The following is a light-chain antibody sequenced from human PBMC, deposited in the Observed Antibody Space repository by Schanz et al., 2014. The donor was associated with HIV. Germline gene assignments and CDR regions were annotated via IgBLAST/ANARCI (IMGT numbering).Light chain of an antibody. CDR2: RSN. Sequence: QSVLTQPPSTSGTPGQRVAISCSGSSSNIGTYNVNWYQQLPGTAPRLLIYRSNQRPSGVPDRFSGSKSGTSASLAISGLRSEDEADYYCAAWDDSLSGYVFGTGTKLTVL. CDR3: AAWDDSLSGYV. V-gene: IGLV1-47*01. CDR1: SSNIGTYN. J-gene: IGLJ1*01.